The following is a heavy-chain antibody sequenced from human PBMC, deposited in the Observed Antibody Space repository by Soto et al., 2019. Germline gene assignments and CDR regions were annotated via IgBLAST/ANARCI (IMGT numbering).Heavy chain of an antibody. CDR3: AKSGYSGYDDDETSVYFDY. J-gene: IGHJ4*02. V-gene: IGHV3-30*18. CDR2: ISYDGSNK. D-gene: IGHD5-12*01. CDR1: GFTFSSYG. Sequence: PGVSLRLSCAASGFTFSSYGMHLVRQAPGKRLEWVAVISYDGSNKYYADSVKGRFTISRDNSKNTLYLQMNSLRAEDTAVYYCAKSGYSGYDDDETSVYFDYWGQGTLVTVS.